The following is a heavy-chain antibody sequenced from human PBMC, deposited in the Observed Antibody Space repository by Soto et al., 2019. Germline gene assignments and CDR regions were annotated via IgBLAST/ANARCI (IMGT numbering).Heavy chain of an antibody. CDR1: GFTFSSYA. CDR3: ASLYYYDSSGYLDPSDYFDY. J-gene: IGHJ4*02. CDR2: ISYDGSNK. Sequence: PGGSLRLSCAASGFTFSSYAMHWVRQAPGKGLEWVAVISYDGSNKYYADSVKGRFTISRDNSKNTLYLQMNSLRAEDTAVYYCASLYYYDSSGYLDPSDYFDYSGKRTLVTVSS. D-gene: IGHD3-22*01. V-gene: IGHV3-30-3*01.